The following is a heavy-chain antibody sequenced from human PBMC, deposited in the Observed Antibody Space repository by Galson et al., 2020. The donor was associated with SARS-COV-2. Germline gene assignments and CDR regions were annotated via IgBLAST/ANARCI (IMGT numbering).Heavy chain of an antibody. V-gene: IGHV1-8*01. CDR2: MRSNSGET. Sequence: GESLKISCKASGYTVSSYDINWVRQATGQGLEWMGWMRSNSGETVYSKNFQGRVTLTRSTSIGAAYMELSNLRSEDTAVYYCATPRVGPGGYYGLDVWGQGTTVTVSS. D-gene: IGHD1-26*01. CDR1: GYTVSSYD. J-gene: IGHJ6*02. CDR3: ATPRVGPGGYYGLDV.